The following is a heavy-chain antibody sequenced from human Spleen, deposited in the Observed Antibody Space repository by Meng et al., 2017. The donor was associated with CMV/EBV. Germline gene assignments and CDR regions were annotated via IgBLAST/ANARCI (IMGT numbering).Heavy chain of an antibody. CDR2: IYYSGST. CDR3: ARVKGYCTTTTCFNPWFDP. CDR1: GGSISSYY. J-gene: IGHJ5*02. D-gene: IGHD2-2*01. Sequence: SETLSLSCTVSGGSISSYYWSWIRQPPGKGLEWIGYIYYSGSTNYNPSLKSRVTISVDTSNNQFSLRLTSVTAADTAVYYCARVKGYCTTTTCFNPWFDPWGQGTLVTVSS. V-gene: IGHV4-59*12.